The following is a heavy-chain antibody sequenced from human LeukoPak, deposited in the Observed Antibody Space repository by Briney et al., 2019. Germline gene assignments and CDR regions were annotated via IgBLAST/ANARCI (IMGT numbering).Heavy chain of an antibody. V-gene: IGHV4-34*01. Sequence: SETLSLTCPVYGGSFSGYYWSWIRQPPGKGLEWIGEINHSGSANHHPPRESHVTISVDPSKNHSSLTLSSVTAAGTAVYHCASRPLRPKMYSYYGMDVWGQGTTVTVSS. J-gene: IGHJ6*02. CDR1: GGSFSGYY. D-gene: IGHD4-17*01. CDR3: ASRPLRPKMYSYYGMDV. CDR2: INHSGSA.